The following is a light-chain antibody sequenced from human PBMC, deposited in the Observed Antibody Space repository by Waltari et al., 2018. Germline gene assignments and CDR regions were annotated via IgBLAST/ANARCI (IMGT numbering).Light chain of an antibody. V-gene: IGKV3-20*01. J-gene: IGKJ1*01. CDR3: QHYVRIPVT. Sequence: EIMLTQSPGTLSLSPGERATLSSRTSQRIGRSLAWYQQKPGQAPRLLIYGASSRATDIPDRFSGSGSGTDFSLTINRLEPEDSALYYCQHYVRIPVTFGQGTKVEIK. CDR1: QRIGRS. CDR2: GAS.